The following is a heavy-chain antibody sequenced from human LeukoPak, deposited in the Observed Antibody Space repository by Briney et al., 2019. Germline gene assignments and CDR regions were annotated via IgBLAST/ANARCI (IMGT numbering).Heavy chain of an antibody. Sequence: SETLSLTCAVSGGSINNGAYSWSWIRQPPGKGLEWIRYIYHSGSTYYNPSLKSRVTISVDRSKNQFSLKLSSVTAADTAVYYCARGGATLSHYGMDVWGQGTTVPVSS. CDR2: IYHSGST. CDR3: ARGGATLSHYGMDV. V-gene: IGHV4-30-2*01. D-gene: IGHD2-15*01. J-gene: IGHJ6*02. CDR1: GGSINNGAYS.